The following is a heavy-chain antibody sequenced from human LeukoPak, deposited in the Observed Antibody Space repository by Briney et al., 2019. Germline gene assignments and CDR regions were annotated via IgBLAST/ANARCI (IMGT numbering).Heavy chain of an antibody. Sequence: SETLSLTCTVSGGSISSADYYWSWIRQPPGKSLEWIGYIYYSGSTYYNPSLKSRLTISVDTSKNQFSLKLSSVTAADTAVYYCARDRRGGDSMIRGLDYWGQGTLVTVSS. CDR2: IYYSGST. CDR3: ARDRRGGDSMIRGLDY. D-gene: IGHD3-10*01. J-gene: IGHJ4*02. V-gene: IGHV4-30-4*01. CDR1: GGSISSADYY.